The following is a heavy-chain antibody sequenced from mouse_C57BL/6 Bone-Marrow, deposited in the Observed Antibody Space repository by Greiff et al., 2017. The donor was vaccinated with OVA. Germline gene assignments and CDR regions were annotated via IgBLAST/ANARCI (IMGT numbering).Heavy chain of an antibody. V-gene: IGHV1-18*01. CDR1: GYTFTDYN. J-gene: IGHJ1*03. Sequence: EVKLMESGPELVKPGASVKIPCKASGYTFTDYNMDWVKQSHGKSLEWIGDINPNNGGTIYNQKFKGKATLTVDKSSSTAYMELRSLTSEDTAVYYCARGPITTVPYWYFDVWGTGTTVTVSS. D-gene: IGHD1-1*01. CDR3: ARGPITTVPYWYFDV. CDR2: INPNNGGT.